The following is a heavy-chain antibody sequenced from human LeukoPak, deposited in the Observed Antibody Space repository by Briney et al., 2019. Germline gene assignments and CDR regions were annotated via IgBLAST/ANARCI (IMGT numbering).Heavy chain of an antibody. V-gene: IGHV3-30*18. CDR1: GFPFTDFD. CDR2: LSSDRGNT. Sequence: GGSLRLSCAASGFPFTDFDIHWVRQAPGKGLEWVALLSSDRGNTYFAHSVKGRFTISTDNSRNTLYLQMNSLRPEDTAVYYCAKSCPMDVWGQGTTVTVSS. CDR3: AKSCPMDV. J-gene: IGHJ6*02.